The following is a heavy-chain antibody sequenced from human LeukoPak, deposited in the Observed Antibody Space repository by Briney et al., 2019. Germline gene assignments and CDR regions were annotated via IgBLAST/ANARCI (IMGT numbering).Heavy chain of an antibody. V-gene: IGHV3-33*01. Sequence: GGSLRLSCAASGFTFTNYGMHWVRQAPGKGLEWVAVIWYDGSNKYYADSVKGRFTISRDNSKNTLYLQMNSLRAEDTAVYYCAGNYGPYYFDYWGQGTLVTVSS. D-gene: IGHD3-10*01. CDR3: AGNYGPYYFDY. CDR2: IWYDGSNK. J-gene: IGHJ4*02. CDR1: GFTFTNYG.